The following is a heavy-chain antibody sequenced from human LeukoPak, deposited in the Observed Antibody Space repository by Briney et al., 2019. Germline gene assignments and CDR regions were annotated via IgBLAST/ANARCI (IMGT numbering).Heavy chain of an antibody. CDR3: ARAYSSGWYVDY. CDR2: IIPIFGTA. Sequence: ASVKVSCKASGGTFSSYAISWVRQAPGQGLEWMGGIIPIFGTANYAQKFQGRVTITTDESTSTAYMELSSLRSDDTAVYYCARAYSSGWYVDYWGQGALVTVSS. V-gene: IGHV1-69*05. D-gene: IGHD6-19*01. CDR1: GGTFSSYA. J-gene: IGHJ4*02.